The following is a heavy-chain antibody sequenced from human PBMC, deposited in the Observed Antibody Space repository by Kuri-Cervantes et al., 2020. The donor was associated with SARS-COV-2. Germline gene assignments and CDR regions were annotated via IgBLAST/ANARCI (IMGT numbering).Heavy chain of an antibody. V-gene: IGHV3-43*02. J-gene: IGHJ6*02. CDR3: AKGEEGYCIGDSYYHYYYYGMDV. CDR1: GFTVSSNY. Sequence: GGSLRLSCAASGFTVSSNYMSWVRQAPGKGLEWVSLISGDGGSKYYSDSEKSHYTISRDNSKNSLYLQMNSLRTEDTALYYCAKGEEGYCIGDSYYHYYYYGMDVWGQGTTVTVSS. D-gene: IGHD2-15*01. CDR2: ISGDGGSK.